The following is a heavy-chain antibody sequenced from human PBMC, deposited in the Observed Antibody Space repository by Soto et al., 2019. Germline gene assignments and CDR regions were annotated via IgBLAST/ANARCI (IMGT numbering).Heavy chain of an antibody. V-gene: IGHV3-30*09. D-gene: IGHD6-6*01. CDR3: AKDQSASSNSYHAMDV. CDR2: ISFDGATK. Sequence: QEQLVESGGGVVQPGRPLRLCWAASEFTFSPYPMHWVRQAPGKGLEWVAVISFDGATKYYADYVKGRFAISRDNSMNTLYLQMNSLRTEDKAVYYCAKDQSASSNSYHAMDVWGPGTTVTVSS. CDR1: EFTFSPYP. J-gene: IGHJ6*02.